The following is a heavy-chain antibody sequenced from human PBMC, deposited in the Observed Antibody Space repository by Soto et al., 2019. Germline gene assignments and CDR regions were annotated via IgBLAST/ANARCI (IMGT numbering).Heavy chain of an antibody. CDR2: MSYGGSDI. V-gene: IGHV3-30*04. D-gene: IGHD5-18*01. Sequence: QVQLVESGGGVVQPGGSLRLSCAASGFTFSGYAMHWVRQGPGKGLEWVAVMSYGGSDIVYADSVKGRFTISRDNSKNTLFLQMNSLRAEDTAVYYCARDGWTVMGRSHFDQWGQGTLVTVSS. CDR3: ARDGWTVMGRSHFDQ. J-gene: IGHJ4*02. CDR1: GFTFSGYA.